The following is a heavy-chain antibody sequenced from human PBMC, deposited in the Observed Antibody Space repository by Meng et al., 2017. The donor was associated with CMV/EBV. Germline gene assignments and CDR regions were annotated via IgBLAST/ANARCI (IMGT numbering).Heavy chain of an antibody. J-gene: IGHJ6*02. CDR3: ARGFGGGLRQYMDV. CDR2: INHSGST. V-gene: IGHV4-34*01. CDR1: GGSFSGYY. Sequence: CAVYGGSFSGYYWSWIRQPPGKGLEWIGEINHSGSTNYNPSLKSRVTISVDTSKNQFSLKLSSVTAADTAVYYCARGFGGGLRQYMDVWGQGTTVTVSS. D-gene: IGHD3-10*01.